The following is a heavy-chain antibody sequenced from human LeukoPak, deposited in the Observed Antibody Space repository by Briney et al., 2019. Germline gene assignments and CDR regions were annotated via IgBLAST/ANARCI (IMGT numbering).Heavy chain of an antibody. CDR3: ARALGNSTGDY. CDR2: IWYDGSNK. J-gene: IGHJ4*02. Sequence: PGGSLRLSCAASGFTFSSYGMHWVRQAPGKGLEWVAVIWYDGSNKYYADSVKGRFTISRDNSKNTLYLQMNSLRAEDTAVYYCARALGNSTGDYWGQGTLVTVSS. V-gene: IGHV3-33*01. CDR1: GFTFSSYG. D-gene: IGHD7-27*01.